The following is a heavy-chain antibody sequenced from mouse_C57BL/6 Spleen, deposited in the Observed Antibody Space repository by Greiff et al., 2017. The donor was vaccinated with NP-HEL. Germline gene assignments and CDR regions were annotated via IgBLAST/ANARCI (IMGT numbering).Heavy chain of an antibody. D-gene: IGHD1-1*01. CDR1: GFTFSDYG. Sequence: VQLQQSGGGLVKPGGSLKLSCAASGFTFSDYGMHWVRQAPEKGLEWVAYISSGSSTIYYADTVKGRFTISRDNAKNTLFLQMTSLRSEDTAMYYCARTIYYYGSSYNYYAMDYWGQGTSVTVSS. CDR2: ISSGSSTI. J-gene: IGHJ4*01. CDR3: ARTIYYYGSSYNYYAMDY. V-gene: IGHV5-17*01.